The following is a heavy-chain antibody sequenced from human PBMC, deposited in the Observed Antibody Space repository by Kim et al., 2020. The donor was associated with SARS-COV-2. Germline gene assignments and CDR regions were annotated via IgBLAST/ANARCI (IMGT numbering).Heavy chain of an antibody. CDR1: GFTFSSYA. CDR2: ISGSGGST. J-gene: IGHJ4*02. Sequence: GGSLRLSCAASGFTFSSYAMSWVRQAPGKGLEWVSAISGSGGSTYYADSVKGRFTISRDNSKNTLYLQMNSLRAEDTAVYYCAKDLAPVSYSGVDYWGQGTLVTVSS. V-gene: IGHV3-23*01. D-gene: IGHD5-12*01. CDR3: AKDLAPVSYSGVDY.